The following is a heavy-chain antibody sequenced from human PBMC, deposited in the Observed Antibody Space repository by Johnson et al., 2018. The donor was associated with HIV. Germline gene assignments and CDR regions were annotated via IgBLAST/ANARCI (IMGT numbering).Heavy chain of an antibody. Sequence: LVESGGGLVQPGRSLRLSCAASGFTFDDYAMHWVRQAPGKGLEWVSGISWNGGSTGYADSVKGRFTISRDNAKNSLYLQMNSLRAEDTAVYYCARSVGYCSGGSCYPYDAFDIWGQGTMVNVSS. CDR1: GFTFDDYA. J-gene: IGHJ3*02. D-gene: IGHD2-15*01. CDR2: ISWNGGST. V-gene: IGHV3-9*01. CDR3: ARSVGYCSGGSCYPYDAFDI.